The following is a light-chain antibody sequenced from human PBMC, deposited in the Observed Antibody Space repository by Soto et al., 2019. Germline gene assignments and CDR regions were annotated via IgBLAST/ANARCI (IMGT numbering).Light chain of an antibody. CDR2: GAS. V-gene: IGKV3-20*01. J-gene: IGKJ3*01. CDR3: QQYGSSSFT. CDR1: QSVSSSY. Sequence: EIVLTQSPGTLSLSPGERATLSCRASQSVSSSYLAWYQQKPGQAPRLLIYGASSRATGILDRFSGSGSGTDFTLTLSRLEPEDFAVYYCQQYGSSSFTFGPGTKVDIK.